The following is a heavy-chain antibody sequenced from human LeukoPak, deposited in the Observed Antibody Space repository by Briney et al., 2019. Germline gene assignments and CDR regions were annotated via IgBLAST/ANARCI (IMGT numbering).Heavy chain of an antibody. CDR3: AKGPSDTAVATAFDY. V-gene: IGHV3-33*06. CDR2: IWYDGSNK. Sequence: PGGSLRLSCAASGFTFSSYGMYWVRQAPGKGLEWVAVIWYDGSNKYYVDSVKGRFTISRDNPKNTLYLQMNSLRAEDTAVYYCAKGPSDTAVATAFDYWGQGTLVTVSS. J-gene: IGHJ4*02. CDR1: GFTFSSYG. D-gene: IGHD5-18*01.